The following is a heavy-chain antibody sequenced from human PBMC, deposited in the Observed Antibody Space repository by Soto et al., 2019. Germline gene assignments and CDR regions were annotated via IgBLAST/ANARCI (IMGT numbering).Heavy chain of an antibody. CDR3: ARRSITVTTDLFDY. V-gene: IGHV4-59*01. J-gene: IGHJ4*02. D-gene: IGHD4-17*01. Sequence: SETLSLTCTVSGGSISSYYWSWIRQPPGKGLEWIGYIYYSGSTNYNPSRKSRVTISVDTSKNQFSLKLSSVTAADTAVYYCARRSITVTTDLFDYWGQGTLVTVSS. CDR1: GGSISSYY. CDR2: IYYSGST.